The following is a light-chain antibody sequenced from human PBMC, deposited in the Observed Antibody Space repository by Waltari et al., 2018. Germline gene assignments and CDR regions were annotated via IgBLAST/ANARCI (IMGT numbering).Light chain of an antibody. J-gene: IGKJ2*01. CDR1: RDISNN. V-gene: IGKV1-33*01. CDR2: DAA. CDR3: QRHDNLSYT. Sequence: DIQLTQSPSSLSASVEDRVTITCQASRDISNNLNWYQQKPGRAPKLLIYDAAKLETGVPSRFSGSGSGTHFTFTISNLQPEDIATYYCQRHDNLSYTFGQGTKLVIK.